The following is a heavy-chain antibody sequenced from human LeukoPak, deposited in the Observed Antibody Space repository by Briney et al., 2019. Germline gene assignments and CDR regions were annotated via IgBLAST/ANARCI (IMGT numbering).Heavy chain of an antibody. V-gene: IGHV4-34*01. CDR3: AYGLRRIAFDI. CDR2: INHSGST. J-gene: IGHJ3*02. D-gene: IGHD4-17*01. Sequence: PSETLSLTCAVYGGSFSGYYWSWIRQPPGKGLEWIGEINHSGSTNYNLSLKSRVTISVDTSKNQFSLKLSSVTAADTAVYYCAYGLRRIAFDIWGQGTMVTVSS. CDR1: GGSFSGYY.